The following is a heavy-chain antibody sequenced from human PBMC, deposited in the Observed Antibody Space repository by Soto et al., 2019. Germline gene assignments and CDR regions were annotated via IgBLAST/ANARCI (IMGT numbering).Heavy chain of an antibody. CDR3: ARLGGSGSYTVDY. V-gene: IGHV3-33*01. Sequence: QVQLVEAGGGVVEPGRSLRLSCAASGFTFRSYGMQWVRQAPGKGLEWVALIWYDGSNKYYADSVKGRFTISRDNSKNTLYLQMNSLRVEDTAVYYCARLGGSGSYTVDYWGQGTLVTVSS. CDR1: GFTFRSYG. J-gene: IGHJ4*02. CDR2: IWYDGSNK. D-gene: IGHD3-10*01.